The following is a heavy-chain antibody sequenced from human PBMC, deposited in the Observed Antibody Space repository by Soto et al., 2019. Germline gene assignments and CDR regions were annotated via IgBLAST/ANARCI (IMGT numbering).Heavy chain of an antibody. CDR3: AADRDSSGYYLGGMDV. V-gene: IGHV1-58*02. CDR1: GYTFTGYY. D-gene: IGHD3-22*01. CDR2: IDAGSGNT. J-gene: IGHJ6*02. Sequence: ASVKVSCKASGYTFTGYYMHWVRQAPGQRLEWIGWIDAGSGNTNYAQKFQERVTITRDMSISTAYMELSSLRSEDTAVYYCAADRDSSGYYLGGMDVWGQGTTVTVSS.